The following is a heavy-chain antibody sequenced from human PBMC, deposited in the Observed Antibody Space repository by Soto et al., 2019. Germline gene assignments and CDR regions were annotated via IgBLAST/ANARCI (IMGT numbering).Heavy chain of an antibody. V-gene: IGHV1-69*12. Sequence: QVQLVQAGAEVKKPGSSVKVSCKASGGTFSSYAISWVRQAPGQGLEWMGGIIPIFDTANYAQKFKGRVKITADESTSTAYMELSSLRSEDTAVYYCARHDCISSSCYYYYYYGMDVWGQGTTVTVSS. CDR3: ARHDCISSSCYYYYYYGMDV. J-gene: IGHJ6*02. CDR1: GGTFSSYA. D-gene: IGHD2-15*01. CDR2: IIPIFDTA.